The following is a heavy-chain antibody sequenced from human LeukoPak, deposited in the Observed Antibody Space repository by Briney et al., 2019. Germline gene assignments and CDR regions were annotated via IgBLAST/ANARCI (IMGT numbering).Heavy chain of an antibody. CDR2: IYYRGST. J-gene: IGHJ4*02. CDR3: ASHPRDYDDYSLDY. CDR1: GGSISSSIYY. D-gene: IGHD4-17*01. Sequence: PSETLSLTCTVSGGSISSSIYYWGWIRQPPGKGLEWIGNIYYRGSTYYNPSLKSRVTISVDTSKSQFSLKLSPVTAADTAVYYCASHPRDYDDYSLDYWGQGTLVTVSS. V-gene: IGHV4-39*01.